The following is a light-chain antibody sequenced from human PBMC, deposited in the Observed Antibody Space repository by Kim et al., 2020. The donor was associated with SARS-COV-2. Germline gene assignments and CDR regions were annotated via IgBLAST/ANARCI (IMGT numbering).Light chain of an antibody. V-gene: IGKV1D-12*01. CDR3: KQANSFPTT. CDR1: QGISTW. Sequence: ATAGARGTINSRASQGISTWLGWYQQKPGKAKNRLIYAACSLKSGVPSRFSGRGSGTDFTLTISSPQPEDFATYFCKQANSFPTTFGQGTRMEIK. J-gene: IGKJ5*01. CDR2: AAC.